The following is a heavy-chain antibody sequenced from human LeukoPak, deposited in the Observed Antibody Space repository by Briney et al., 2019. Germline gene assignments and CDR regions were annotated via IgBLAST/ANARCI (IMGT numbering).Heavy chain of an antibody. D-gene: IGHD3-22*01. Sequence: GGSLRLSSAASGFTFRSYSMKWVRQAPGKGLEWVSSISSSSRYIYFADSVKGRFTISRDNAKNSLYLQMNSLRAEDTAVYYCARAGVNYDSSGYFPDDAFDIWGQGTMVTVSS. J-gene: IGHJ3*02. V-gene: IGHV3-21*01. CDR3: ARAGVNYDSSGYFPDDAFDI. CDR2: ISSSSRYI. CDR1: GFTFRSYS.